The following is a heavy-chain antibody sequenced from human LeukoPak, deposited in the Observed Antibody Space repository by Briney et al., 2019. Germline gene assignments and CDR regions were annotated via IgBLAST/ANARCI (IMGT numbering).Heavy chain of an antibody. V-gene: IGHV3-9*01. Sequence: GGSLRLSCAASGFTFDDYAMHWVRQAPGKGLEWVSGISWNSGSIGYADSVKGRFTISRDNAKNSLYLQMNSLRAEDTALYYCAKQAVAAWASGMDVWGQGTTVTVSS. J-gene: IGHJ6*02. CDR3: AKQAVAAWASGMDV. CDR2: ISWNSGSI. CDR1: GFTFDDYA. D-gene: IGHD2-15*01.